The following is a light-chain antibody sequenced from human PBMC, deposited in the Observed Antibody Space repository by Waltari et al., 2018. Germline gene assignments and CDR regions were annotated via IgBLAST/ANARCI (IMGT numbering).Light chain of an antibody. Sequence: QSALTQPASVSGSPGQSITISCPGTSSDVGSYNLVPWYQQHPGKAPKLMIYEVSKRPSGVSNRFAGSKSGNTASLTISGLQAEDEADYYCCSYAGSSTSFGGGTKLTVL. CDR1: SSDVGSYNL. CDR2: EVS. J-gene: IGLJ2*01. CDR3: CSYAGSSTS. V-gene: IGLV2-23*02.